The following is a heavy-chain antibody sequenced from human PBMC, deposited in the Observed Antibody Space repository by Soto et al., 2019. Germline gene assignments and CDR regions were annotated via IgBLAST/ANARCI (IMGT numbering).Heavy chain of an antibody. D-gene: IGHD5-12*01. Sequence: QVQLVQSGAEVKKPGSSVKVSCKASGGTFSNYAISWVRQAPGQGLEWMGGIIPIFGTANYAQKFQGRVTITADESTSTAYMELSSLRSEDTAIYYCAVGSVDIVPTGMKPFYPWGQGTLVTVSS. CDR3: AVGSVDIVPTGMKPFYP. CDR1: GGTFSNYA. J-gene: IGHJ5*02. CDR2: IIPIFGTA. V-gene: IGHV1-69*12.